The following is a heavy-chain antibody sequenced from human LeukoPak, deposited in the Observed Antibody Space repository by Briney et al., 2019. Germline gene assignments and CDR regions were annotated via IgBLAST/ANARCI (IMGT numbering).Heavy chain of an antibody. J-gene: IGHJ4*02. D-gene: IGHD1-14*01. CDR3: ARRKSTSSIDY. Sequence: SETLSLTCSVSGGSISSGSYYWSWIRQPPGKGLEWIGEINHSGSTNYNPSLKSRVTISVDTSKNQFSLKLSSVTAADTAVYYCARRKSTSSIDYWGQGTLVTVSS. CDR2: INHSGST. CDR1: GGSISSGSYY. V-gene: IGHV4-39*07.